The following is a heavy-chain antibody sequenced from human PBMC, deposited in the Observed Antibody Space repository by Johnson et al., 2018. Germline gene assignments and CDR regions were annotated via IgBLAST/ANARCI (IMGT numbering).Heavy chain of an antibody. Sequence: QVQLVQSGGGVVQPGRSLRLSCAASGFTFSNYSMHWVRQAPGKGLEWVAVISYDGSSKYYADSVKGRFTISRDNSKNTLYLRMNSRGAEDTSVYYCARGYDSSGYFPDAFDFWGQGTMVSVSS. CDR3: ARGYDSSGYFPDAFDF. CDR2: ISYDGSSK. D-gene: IGHD3-22*01. CDR1: GFTFSNYS. J-gene: IGHJ3*01. V-gene: IGHV3-30*14.